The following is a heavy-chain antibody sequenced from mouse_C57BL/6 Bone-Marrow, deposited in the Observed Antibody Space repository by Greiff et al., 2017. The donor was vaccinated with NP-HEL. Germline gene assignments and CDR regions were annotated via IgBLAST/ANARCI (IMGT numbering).Heavy chain of an antibody. J-gene: IGHJ1*03. D-gene: IGHD1-1*01. CDR3: ARQGLLRSFWYFDV. V-gene: IGHV5-4*01. Sequence: DVQLVESGGGLVKPGGSLKLSCAASGFTFSSYAMSWVRQTPEKRLEWVATISDGGSYTYYPDNVKGRFTISRDNAKNNLYLQMSHLKSEDTAMYYCARQGLLRSFWYFDVWGTGTTVTVSS. CDR1: GFTFSSYA. CDR2: ISDGGSYT.